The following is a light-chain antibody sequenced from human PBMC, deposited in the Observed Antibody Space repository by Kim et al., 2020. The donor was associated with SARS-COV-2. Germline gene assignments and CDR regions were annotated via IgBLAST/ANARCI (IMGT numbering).Light chain of an antibody. CDR2: KDS. CDR3: AAWDDSLKGWV. Sequence: QSVLIQPPSASETPGQTVTISCSGITSNIGSNFVYWFQHFPGASPKLLIYKDSLRPSGRPDRFSGSKSGTSASLAISGLRPADEADYFCAAWDDSLKGWVFGGGTQLTVL. J-gene: IGLJ3*02. V-gene: IGLV1-47*01. CDR1: TSNIGSNF.